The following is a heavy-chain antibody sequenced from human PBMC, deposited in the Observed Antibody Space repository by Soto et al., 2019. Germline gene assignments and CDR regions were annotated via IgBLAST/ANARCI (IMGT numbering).Heavy chain of an antibody. CDR1: GYTLTELS. CDR3: ATQRITIFGVVNHYFDY. J-gene: IGHJ4*02. D-gene: IGHD3-3*01. CDR2: FDPEDGET. Sequence: ASVKVSCKVSGYTLTELSMHWVRQAPGKGLEWMGGFDPEDGETIYAQKFQGRVTMTEDTSTDTAYMGLSSLRSEDTAVYYCATQRITIFGVVNHYFDYWGQGTLVTVSS. V-gene: IGHV1-24*01.